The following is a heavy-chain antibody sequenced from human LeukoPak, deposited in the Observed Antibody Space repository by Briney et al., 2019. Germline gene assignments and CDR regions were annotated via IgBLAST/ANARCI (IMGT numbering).Heavy chain of an antibody. CDR2: ISSSSSYI. CDR3: ARVGGGYCSGGSCSYYHYYGMDV. D-gene: IGHD2-15*01. Sequence: PGGSLRLSCGASGFTFSSYSMNGVRQAPGKGLEGLASISSSSSYIYYADSVKGRFTISRDNAKNSLYLQMNSLRAEDTAVYYCARVGGGYCSGGSCSYYHYYGMDVWGQGTTVTVSS. J-gene: IGHJ6*02. V-gene: IGHV3-21*01. CDR1: GFTFSSYS.